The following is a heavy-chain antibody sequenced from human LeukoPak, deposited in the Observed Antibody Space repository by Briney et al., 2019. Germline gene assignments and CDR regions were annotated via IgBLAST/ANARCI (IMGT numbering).Heavy chain of an antibody. D-gene: IGHD3-10*01. CDR3: ARDFYGSGSRLDY. CDR1: GFTFSSYS. V-gene: IGHV3-21*01. J-gene: IGHJ4*02. Sequence: PGGSLRLSCAASGFTFSSYSMNWVRQAPGKGLEWVSSISSSSSYIYYADSVKGRFTISRDNAKNSLYLQMNSLRAEDTAVYYCARDFYGSGSRLDYWGQGTLVTVSS. CDR2: ISSSSSYI.